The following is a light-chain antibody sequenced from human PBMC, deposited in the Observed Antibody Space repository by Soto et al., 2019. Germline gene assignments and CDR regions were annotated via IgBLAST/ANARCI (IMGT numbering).Light chain of an antibody. CDR3: HQYYSIPYT. Sequence: DIVMTQSPDSLAVSLGERATINCKSSQSVLYSSNNKNYLTWSQQKPGQPPKILIYWASAREPGVPDRFSGSGSGTDFTLTISSLQAEDVAVYYCHQYYSIPYTFGQGTKLEIK. J-gene: IGKJ2*01. CDR1: QSVLYSSNNKNY. V-gene: IGKV4-1*01. CDR2: WAS.